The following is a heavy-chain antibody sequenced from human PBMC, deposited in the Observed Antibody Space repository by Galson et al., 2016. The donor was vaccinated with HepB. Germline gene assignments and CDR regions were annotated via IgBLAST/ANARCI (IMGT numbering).Heavy chain of an antibody. CDR1: GVSLRSGDVG. Sequence: PALVKPTQTLTLTCTLSGVSLRSGDVGVGWIRQPPGKALEWLALIYWDDDKRYSPSLKSRLTITKDTSKNQVILTMTNMDPVDTATYFCAHYDSSVHIAFDIWGQGTMVTVPS. CDR2: IYWDDDK. CDR3: AHYDSSVHIAFDI. V-gene: IGHV2-5*02. D-gene: IGHD3-22*01. J-gene: IGHJ3*02.